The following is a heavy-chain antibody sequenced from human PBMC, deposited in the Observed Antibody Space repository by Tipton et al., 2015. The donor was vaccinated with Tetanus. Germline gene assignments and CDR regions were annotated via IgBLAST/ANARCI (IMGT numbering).Heavy chain of an antibody. CDR2: IYYSGST. CDR3: ARDRDYSGYGHYGMDV. Sequence: TLSLTCTVSGGSVSSGSYYWSWIRQPPGKGLEWIGYIYYSGSTNYNPSLKSRVTISVDTSKNQFSLKLSSVTAADTAVYYCARDRDYSGYGHYGMDVWGQGTTVTVSS. V-gene: IGHV4-61*01. CDR1: GGSVSSGSYY. D-gene: IGHD5-12*01. J-gene: IGHJ6*02.